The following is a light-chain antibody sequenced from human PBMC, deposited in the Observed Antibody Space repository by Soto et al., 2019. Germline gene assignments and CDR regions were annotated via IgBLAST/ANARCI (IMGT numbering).Light chain of an antibody. J-gene: IGLJ2*01. Sequence: QSALTQPASVSGSPGQSITISCTGTSSDVGAYNYVSWYQQHPGKAPKLMIFEVSDRPSGVSNRFSGSKSANTASLTISGLQAEDESYYYCSSYTRSNTLVFGGGTKLTVL. CDR3: SSYTRSNTLV. V-gene: IGLV2-14*01. CDR1: SSDVGAYNY. CDR2: EVS.